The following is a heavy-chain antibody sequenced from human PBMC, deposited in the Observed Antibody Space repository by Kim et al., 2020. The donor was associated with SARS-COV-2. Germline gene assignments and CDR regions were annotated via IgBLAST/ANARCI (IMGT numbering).Heavy chain of an antibody. CDR3: ARDRDCSGGSCYSY. J-gene: IGHJ4*02. V-gene: IGHV1-2*02. Sequence: ASVKVSCKASGYTFTGYYMHWVRQAPGQGLEWMGWINPNSGGTNYAQKFQGRVTMTRDTSISTAYMELSRLRSDDTAVYYCARDRDCSGGSCYSYWGQGTLVTVSS. CDR2: INPNSGGT. CDR1: GYTFTGYY. D-gene: IGHD2-15*01.